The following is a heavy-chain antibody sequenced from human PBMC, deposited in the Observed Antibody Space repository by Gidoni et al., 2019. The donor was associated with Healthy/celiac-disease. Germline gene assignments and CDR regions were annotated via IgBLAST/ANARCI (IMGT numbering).Heavy chain of an antibody. CDR1: GYSFTSYW. J-gene: IGHJ6*02. D-gene: IGHD3-10*01. Sequence: EVQLVQSGAEVKKPGESLKISCKGSGYSFTSYWIGWVRQMPGKGLEWMGIIYPGDSDTRYSPSFQGQVTISADKSISTAYLQWSSLKASDTAMYYCARHKVYYGSGSYYDYYYGMDVWGQGTTVTVSS. V-gene: IGHV5-51*01. CDR3: ARHKVYYGSGSYYDYYYGMDV. CDR2: IYPGDSDT.